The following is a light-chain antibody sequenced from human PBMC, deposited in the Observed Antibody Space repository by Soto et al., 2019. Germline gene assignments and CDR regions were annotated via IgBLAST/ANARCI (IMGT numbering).Light chain of an antibody. CDR3: QQRSNWPIT. Sequence: EIVLTQSPATLSVSPGETASLSCRASQSAGNFLAWYQQKPGQAPSLVIYDTYIRATGIPARFSGSGFGTEFTLTISSLEPEDFAVYYCQQRSNWPITFGQGTRLEIK. J-gene: IGKJ5*01. V-gene: IGKV3-11*01. CDR2: DTY. CDR1: QSAGNF.